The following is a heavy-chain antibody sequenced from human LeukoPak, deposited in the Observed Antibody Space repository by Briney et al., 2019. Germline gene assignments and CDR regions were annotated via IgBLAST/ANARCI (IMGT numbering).Heavy chain of an antibody. CDR1: GFTFSSYA. J-gene: IGHJ4*02. CDR2: VSGSGGST. V-gene: IGHV3-23*01. D-gene: IGHD3-10*01. Sequence: GGSLRLSCAASGFTFSSYAMSWVRQAPGKGLEWVSAVSGSGGSTYYADSVKGRFTISRDNSKNTLYLQMNSLKTEDTAVYYCTTDFGLNLWFGELLPIDYWGQGTLATVSS. CDR3: TTDFGLNLWFGELLPIDY.